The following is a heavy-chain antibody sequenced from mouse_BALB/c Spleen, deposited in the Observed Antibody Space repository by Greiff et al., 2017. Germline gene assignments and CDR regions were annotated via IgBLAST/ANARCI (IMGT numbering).Heavy chain of an antibody. Sequence: EVQLQESGGGLVQPGGSLKLSCAASGFTFSSYGMSWVRQTPDKRLELVATINSNGGSTYYPDSVKGRFTISRDNAKNTLYLQMSSLKSEDTAMYYCAREPYGNYVGYYAMDYWGQGTSVTVSS. J-gene: IGHJ4*01. CDR1: GFTFSSYG. CDR2: INSNGGST. D-gene: IGHD2-1*01. V-gene: IGHV5-6-3*01. CDR3: AREPYGNYVGYYAMDY.